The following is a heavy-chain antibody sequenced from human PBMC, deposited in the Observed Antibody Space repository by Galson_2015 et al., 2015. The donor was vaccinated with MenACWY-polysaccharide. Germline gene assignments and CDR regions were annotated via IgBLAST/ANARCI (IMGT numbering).Heavy chain of an antibody. CDR3: ARSVFGVAGRYFDS. CDR1: GGSIRTETYF. D-gene: IGHD3-3*01. J-gene: IGHJ4*02. Sequence: SETLSLTCTVSGGSIRTETYFWGWIRQPPGKGLEYIGYIFSTGSSNYNPSLKSRVTMSVDTSKNQFSLSLSFVSAADTAVYYCARSVFGVAGRYFDSWGQGALVTVSS. CDR2: IFSTGSS. V-gene: IGHV4-61*05.